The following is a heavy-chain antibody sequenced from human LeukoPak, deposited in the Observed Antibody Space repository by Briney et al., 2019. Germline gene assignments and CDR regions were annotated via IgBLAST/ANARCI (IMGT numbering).Heavy chain of an antibody. J-gene: IGHJ4*02. V-gene: IGHV3-74*01. Sequence: GGSLRLSCAASGFTFSSYWMHWVRQAPGRGLVWVSRINSDGSSTRYADSVKGRLTISRDNAKNTLYLQMNSLRDGDTAVYYCAREVFYRNDYWGQGTLVTVSS. CDR3: AREVFYRNDY. D-gene: IGHD4-11*01. CDR2: INSDGSST. CDR1: GFTFSSYW.